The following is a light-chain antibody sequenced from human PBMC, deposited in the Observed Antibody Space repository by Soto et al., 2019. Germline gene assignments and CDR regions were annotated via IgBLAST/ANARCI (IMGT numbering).Light chain of an antibody. CDR3: LQVSSFPRT. CDR1: RGIGDR. V-gene: IGKV1-12*01. J-gene: IGKJ1*01. Sequence: DIQMTHSPSSLSAVVGDRVTITCRASRGIGDRLAWFQQKPGKAPQFLIQAASNLQSGVPSRFSGSGSGTEFILIINSLQPEDIATYYCLQVSSFPRTFGQGTKVEIK. CDR2: AAS.